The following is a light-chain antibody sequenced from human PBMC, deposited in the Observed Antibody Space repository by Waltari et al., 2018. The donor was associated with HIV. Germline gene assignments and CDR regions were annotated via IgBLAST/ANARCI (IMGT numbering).Light chain of an antibody. CDR3: CSYAGSNTHV. CDR1: SSDVGSYNL. V-gene: IGLV2-23*02. J-gene: IGLJ1*01. Sequence: QSALTQPPPVSGSSGQSITIPCPGTSSDVGSYNLVSWYQQHPGQAPKLMIYEVRKRPSGVSNRLSVSKSDSTASLTISGLQSEDEADYYCCSYAGSNTHVFGTGTKVTVL. CDR2: EVR.